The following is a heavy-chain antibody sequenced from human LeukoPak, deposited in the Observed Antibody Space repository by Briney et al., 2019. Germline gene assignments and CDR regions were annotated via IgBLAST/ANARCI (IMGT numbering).Heavy chain of an antibody. CDR2: INSDGSST. V-gene: IGHV3-74*01. CDR3: ARDQAEYSGSYTLAG. CDR1: GFTFSSYW. Sequence: GGSLRLSCAASGFTFSSYWMHWVRQAPGKGLVWVSRINSDGSSTSYADSVKGRFTISRDNAKNTLYLQMNSLRAEDTAVYYCARDQAEYSGSYTLAGWGQGTLVTVSS. D-gene: IGHD1-26*01. J-gene: IGHJ4*02.